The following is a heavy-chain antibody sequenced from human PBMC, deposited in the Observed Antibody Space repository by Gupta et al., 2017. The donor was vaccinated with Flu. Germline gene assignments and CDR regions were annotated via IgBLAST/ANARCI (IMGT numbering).Heavy chain of an antibody. J-gene: IGHJ6*02. V-gene: IGHV3-23*01. Sequence: EVLLLQSGGGSVQPGGSLRLSCIASGLSSTSYAMSWVRQAPGKGLEWVSVISVNGKSTDYAASVRGRFIISRGNSKNTIYLQMNNVRAEDTAVYFCAADKQTYYDMLTGGSYGMDFWGQGATVTVSS. D-gene: IGHD3-9*01. CDR1: GLSSTSYA. CDR3: AADKQTYYDMLTGGSYGMDF. CDR2: ISVNGKST.